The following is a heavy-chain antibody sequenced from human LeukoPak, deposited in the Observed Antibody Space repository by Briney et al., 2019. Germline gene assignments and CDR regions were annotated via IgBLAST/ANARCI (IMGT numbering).Heavy chain of an antibody. V-gene: IGHV3-33*08. CDR2: MWYGGSNT. CDR1: GFIASTYG. CDR3: ASLHAFDI. Sequence: PGRSLRLSCAASGFIASTYGIHWVRQAPGKGLEWVAVMWYGGSNTYYADSVKGRFTISRDNSKNTVYLQMNSLRAEDTAVYYCASLHAFDIWGQGTMVTVSS. J-gene: IGHJ3*02.